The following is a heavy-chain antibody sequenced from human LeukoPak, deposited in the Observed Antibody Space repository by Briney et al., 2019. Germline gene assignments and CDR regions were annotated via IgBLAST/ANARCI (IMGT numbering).Heavy chain of an antibody. CDR2: IKEDGTKK. V-gene: IGHV3-7*01. D-gene: IGHD2-2*01. Sequence: GGSLRLSCDASGFKFNNHWMSWIRQAPGKGLEWVAKIKEDGTKKKYVDSVKGRFTISRDNAQMSLNLQLTSLRAEDTAVYYCAREDDSSSSFDYWGQGTLVIVSS. J-gene: IGHJ4*02. CDR3: AREDDSSSSFDY. CDR1: GFKFNNHW.